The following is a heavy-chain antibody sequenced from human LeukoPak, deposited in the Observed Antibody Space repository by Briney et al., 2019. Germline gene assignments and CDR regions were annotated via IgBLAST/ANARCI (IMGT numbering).Heavy chain of an antibody. CDR1: GYTFTSYG. V-gene: IGHV1-18*01. CDR2: ISAYNGNT. CDR3: ARDQAGYSYLYYFDY. J-gene: IGHJ4*02. D-gene: IGHD5-18*01. Sequence: ASVKVSCKASGYTFTSYGISWVRQAPGQGLEWMGWISAYNGNTNYAQKLQGRVTMTTDTSTSTAYMELRSLRSDDTAVYYCARDQAGYSYLYYFDYWGQGTLVTVSS.